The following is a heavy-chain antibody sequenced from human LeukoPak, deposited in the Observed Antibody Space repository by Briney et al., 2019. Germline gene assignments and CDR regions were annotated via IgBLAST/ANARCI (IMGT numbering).Heavy chain of an antibody. J-gene: IGHJ4*02. Sequence: GGSLRLSCAASGFTFSSYEMNWVRQAPGKGLEWVSSISGSGGTTYYAGSVKGRFTISRDNSKNTLFLQMNSLRADDTAIYYCAKRDFWGQGTLVTVSS. CDR2: ISGSGGTT. CDR1: GFTFSSYE. V-gene: IGHV3-23*01. CDR3: AKRDF.